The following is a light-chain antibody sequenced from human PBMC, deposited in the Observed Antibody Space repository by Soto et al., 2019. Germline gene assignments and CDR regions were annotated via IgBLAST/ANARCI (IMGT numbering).Light chain of an antibody. CDR1: QSISTW. V-gene: IGKV1-5*01. Sequence: DIQMTQPPSTLSASVGDRVTITCRASQSISTWLAWYQQKPGKAPNLLIYGATSLQRWVPSRFSGRGSGPDFTLTIISLQPECFATYFCQQSSNFLFTFGPGTKVDIK. CDR2: GAT. J-gene: IGKJ3*01. CDR3: QQSSNFLFT.